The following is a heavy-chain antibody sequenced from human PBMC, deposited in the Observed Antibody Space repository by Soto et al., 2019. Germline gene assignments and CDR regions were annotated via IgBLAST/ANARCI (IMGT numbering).Heavy chain of an antibody. J-gene: IGHJ4*02. CDR3: AIAYSSGWETFDY. V-gene: IGHV3-66*01. CDR1: GFNVSISY. D-gene: IGHD6-19*01. Sequence: HPGGSLRLSCAASGFNVSISYMSWVRQAPGKGLEWVSIIYSSGSTYYADSVKGRFTISRDNSKNTLYLQMNSLRAEDTAVYYCAIAYSSGWETFDYWGQGTLVTVSS. CDR2: IYSSGST.